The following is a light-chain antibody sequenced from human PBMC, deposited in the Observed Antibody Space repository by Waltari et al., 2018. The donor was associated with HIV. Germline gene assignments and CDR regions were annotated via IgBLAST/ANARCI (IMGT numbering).Light chain of an antibody. CDR2: EVS. Sequence: QSALTQPPSASGSPGQSVTISCTGTSSDVGGYNYVSWYQQHPGKAPKLMIYEVSKRPSGVPDRFAGAKSGNTASLTVSGLQAEDEADYCCEAWDDSLSGPVFGGGTKLTVL. CDR3: EAWDDSLSGPV. J-gene: IGLJ3*02. V-gene: IGLV2-8*01. CDR1: SSDVGGYNY.